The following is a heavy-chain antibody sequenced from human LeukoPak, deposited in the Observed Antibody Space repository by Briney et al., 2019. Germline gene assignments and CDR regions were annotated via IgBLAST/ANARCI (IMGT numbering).Heavy chain of an antibody. CDR3: ARAYSSSHYYFDY. Sequence: ASVKVSCKASGYSLTTYYMHWVRQAPGQGLEWMGRINPNSGGTNYAQKFQGRVTMTRDTSISTAYMELSRLRSDDTAVYYCARAYSSSHYYFDYWGQGTLVTVSS. J-gene: IGHJ4*02. CDR1: GYSLTTYY. D-gene: IGHD6-13*01. V-gene: IGHV1-2*06. CDR2: INPNSGGT.